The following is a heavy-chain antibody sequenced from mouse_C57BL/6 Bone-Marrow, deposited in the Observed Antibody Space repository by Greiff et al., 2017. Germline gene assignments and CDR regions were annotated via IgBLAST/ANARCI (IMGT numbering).Heavy chain of an antibody. V-gene: IGHV1-81*01. CDR3: AGVKKDWYCDV. CDR2: IYPRSGNT. CDR1: GYTFTSYG. J-gene: IGHJ1*03. Sequence: QVQLQQSGAELARPGASVKLSCKASGYTFTSYGISWVKQRTGQGLEWIGEIYPRSGNTYYNEKFKGKATLTADKSSSTAYRELRSLTSEDSAVYFCAGVKKDWYCDVGGRGTTVTVSA.